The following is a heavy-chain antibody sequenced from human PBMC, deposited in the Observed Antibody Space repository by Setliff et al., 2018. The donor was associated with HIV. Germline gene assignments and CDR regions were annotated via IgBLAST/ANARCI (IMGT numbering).Heavy chain of an antibody. J-gene: IGHJ3*02. CDR3: ASDIAVIPAASQVGGFDI. CDR2: INPNSGGT. V-gene: IGHV1-2*06. D-gene: IGHD2-2*01. CDR1: GYPFTSHA. Sequence: ASVKVSCKASGYPFTSHAMHWVRQAPGQGLEWMGRINPNSGGTNYAQKFQGRVTITRDTSISTTYMELSRLTSDDTAVYYCASDIAVIPAASQVGGFDIWDQGTMVTVSS.